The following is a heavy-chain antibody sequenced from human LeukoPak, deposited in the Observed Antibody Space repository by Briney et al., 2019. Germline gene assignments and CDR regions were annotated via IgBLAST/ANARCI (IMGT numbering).Heavy chain of an antibody. D-gene: IGHD6-13*01. CDR2: IYYSGST. CDR3: ARNLAAAVLTFDY. Sequence: SQTLSLTCTVSGGSISSGGYSWSWIRQHPGKGLEWIGYIYYSGSTYYNPSLKSRVTISVDTSKNQFSLKLSSVTAADTAVYYCARNLAAAVLTFDYWGQGTLVTVSS. V-gene: IGHV4-31*03. J-gene: IGHJ4*02. CDR1: GGSISSGGYS.